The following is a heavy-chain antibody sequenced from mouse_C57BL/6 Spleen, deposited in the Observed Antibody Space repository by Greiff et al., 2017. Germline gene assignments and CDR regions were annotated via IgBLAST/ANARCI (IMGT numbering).Heavy chain of an antibody. J-gene: IGHJ4*01. CDR1: GYTFTSYW. D-gene: IGHD2-3*01. Sequence: VKLQQPGAELVKPGASVKLSCKASGYTFTSYWMHWVKQRPGQGLEWIGMIHPNSGSTNYNEKFKSKATLTVDKSSSTAYMQLSSLTSEDSAVYYCARSEYDGYYYYAMDYWGQGTSVTVSS. CDR3: ARSEYDGYYYYAMDY. CDR2: IHPNSGST. V-gene: IGHV1-64*01.